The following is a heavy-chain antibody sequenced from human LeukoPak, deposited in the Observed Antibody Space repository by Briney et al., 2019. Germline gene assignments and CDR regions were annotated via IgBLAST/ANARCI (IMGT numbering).Heavy chain of an antibody. J-gene: IGHJ4*02. CDR1: GFTFSSYG. CDR2: IWYDGSNK. D-gene: IGHD5-24*01. Sequence: GGSLRLSCAASGFTFSSYGMHWVRQAPGKGLEWVAVIWYDGSNKYYADSVKGRFTISRDNSKNTLYLQMNSLRAEDTAAYYCARSRGMATILDYWGQGTLVTVSS. CDR3: ARSRGMATILDY. V-gene: IGHV3-33*01.